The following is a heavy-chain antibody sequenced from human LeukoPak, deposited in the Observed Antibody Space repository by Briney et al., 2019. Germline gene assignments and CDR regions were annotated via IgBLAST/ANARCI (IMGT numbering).Heavy chain of an antibody. V-gene: IGHV3-30*03. CDR2: ISYDGINK. J-gene: IGHJ4*02. D-gene: IGHD3-10*01. CDR1: GFTFGSFA. CDR3: ARDRYYGSGSYDY. Sequence: GGSLRLSCTASGFTFGSFALHWVRQAPGKGLEWVAVISYDGINKYYADSVKGRFTISRDNSKNTLYLQMNSLRAEDTAVYYCARDRYYGSGSYDYWGQGTLVTVSS.